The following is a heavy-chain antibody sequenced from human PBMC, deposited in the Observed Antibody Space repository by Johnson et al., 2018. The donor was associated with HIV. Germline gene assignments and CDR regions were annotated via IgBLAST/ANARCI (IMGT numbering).Heavy chain of an antibody. CDR3: ARENYRRRDAFDV. CDR1: GFSFSNYG. CDR2: ISYDGSNK. D-gene: IGHD1-7*01. Sequence: QVQLVESGGGVVQPGRSQRLSCAASGFSFSNYGMHWVRQAPGKGLEWVAVISYDGSNKYYADSVKGRFTISRDNSKNTLYLQINSLRTEDTAVYYCARENYRRRDAFDVWGQGTVVIVSS. J-gene: IGHJ3*01. V-gene: IGHV3-30*03.